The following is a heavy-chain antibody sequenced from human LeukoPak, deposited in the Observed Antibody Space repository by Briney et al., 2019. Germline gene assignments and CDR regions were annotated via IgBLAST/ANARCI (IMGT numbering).Heavy chain of an antibody. V-gene: IGHV3-7*01. CDR1: GFTFSSYS. D-gene: IGHD1-26*01. CDR3: AREIPGGAVTLDY. Sequence: GGSLRLSCAASGFTFSSYSMNWVRQAPGKGLEWVANIKEDGSAKNYVDSVKGRFTISRDNVKNSLYLQMNSLRAEDTAVYYCAREIPGGAVTLDYWGQGTLVTVSS. J-gene: IGHJ4*02. CDR2: IKEDGSAK.